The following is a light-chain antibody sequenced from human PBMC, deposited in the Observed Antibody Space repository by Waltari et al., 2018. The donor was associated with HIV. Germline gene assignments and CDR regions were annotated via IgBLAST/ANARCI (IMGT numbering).Light chain of an antibody. CDR3: SAWDSSLSAWV. J-gene: IGLJ3*02. CDR1: TNKFGTQG. CDR2: RNN. Sequence: QAGLTQPPSVSKGWRQTPTLTSPGTTNKFGTQGPTWMQQHQGHPPKLLSYRNNDRPSGISERLSASRSGNTASLTITGLQPEDEADYYCSAWDSSLSAWVFGGGTKLTVL. V-gene: IGLV10-54*01.